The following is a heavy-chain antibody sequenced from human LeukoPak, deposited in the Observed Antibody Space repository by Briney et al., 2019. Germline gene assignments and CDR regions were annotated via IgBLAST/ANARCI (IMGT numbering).Heavy chain of an antibody. V-gene: IGHV4-38-2*02. CDR1: GYSISSGYY. J-gene: IGHJ6*03. CDR2: IYHSGST. Sequence: SETLSLTCTVSGYSISSGYYWGWIRQPPGKGLEWIGSIYHSGSTYSNPSLKSRVSISVDTSKNHISLNLRSVTAADTAVYYCVRVGGSTMVRGVIMETYYNYMDVWGKGTTVTVSS. D-gene: IGHD3-10*01. CDR3: VRVGGSTMVRGVIMETYYNYMDV.